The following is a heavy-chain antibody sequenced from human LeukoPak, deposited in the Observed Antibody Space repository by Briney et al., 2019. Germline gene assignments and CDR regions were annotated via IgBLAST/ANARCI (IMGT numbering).Heavy chain of an antibody. J-gene: IGHJ4*02. CDR3: ARTVVVTAIHFFDY. CDR1: GGSISNYY. Sequence: KTSETLSLTCTVSGGSISNYYWSWIRQPPGKGLEWIGYIYTSGSTNYNPSLESRVTISVDTSKNHFSLKLSSVTAADTAVYYCARTVVVTAIHFFDYWGQGTPVTVSS. V-gene: IGHV4-4*09. D-gene: IGHD2-21*02. CDR2: IYTSGST.